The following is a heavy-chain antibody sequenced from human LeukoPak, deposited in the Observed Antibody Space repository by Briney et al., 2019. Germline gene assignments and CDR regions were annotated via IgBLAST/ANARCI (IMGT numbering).Heavy chain of an antibody. J-gene: IGHJ5*02. CDR2: INPNSGGT. V-gene: IGHV1-2*02. CDR1: GYSFTGYY. Sequence: ASVKVSCKSSGYSFTGYYIHWVRQAPGQGLEWMGWINPNSGGTNYAQKFQGRVTMTRDTSISTAYMELSRLRSDDTAVYYCARGDIVVLPAGIPHNWFDPWGQGTLVTVSS. CDR3: ARGDIVVLPAGIPHNWFDP. D-gene: IGHD2-2*02.